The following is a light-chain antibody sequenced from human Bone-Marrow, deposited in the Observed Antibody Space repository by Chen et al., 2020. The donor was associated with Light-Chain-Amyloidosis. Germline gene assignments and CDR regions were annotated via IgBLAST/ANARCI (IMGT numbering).Light chain of an antibody. Sequence: EIVLTQSPSTLSLSPGERATLSCRASQSVSSYLAWFQRKPGQAPRLLIYDAFKRATGIPARFSGSGSGTDFTLTISSLEPEDSAVYYCQQRDTWPLTFGGGIQVEIK. V-gene: IGKV3-11*01. CDR2: DAF. CDR3: QQRDTWPLT. CDR1: QSVSSY. J-gene: IGKJ4*01.